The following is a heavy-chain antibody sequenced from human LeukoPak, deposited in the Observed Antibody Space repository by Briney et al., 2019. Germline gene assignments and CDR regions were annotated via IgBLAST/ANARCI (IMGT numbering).Heavy chain of an antibody. CDR2: INHSGST. D-gene: IGHD3-10*01. CDR1: GGSFSGYY. Sequence: SETLSLTCAVYGGSFSGYYWSWIRQPPGKGLEWIGEINHSGSTNYNPSLKSRVTISVDTCRNQFSLKLSSVTAADTAVYYCARRSMVRGVIIKRYYYYYMDVWGKGTTVTVSS. V-gene: IGHV4-34*01. CDR3: ARRSMVRGVIIKRYYYYYMDV. J-gene: IGHJ6*03.